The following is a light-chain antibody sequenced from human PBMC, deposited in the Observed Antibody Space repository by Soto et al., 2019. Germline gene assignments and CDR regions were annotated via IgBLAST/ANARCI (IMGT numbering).Light chain of an antibody. CDR1: QGISSA. V-gene: IGKV1D-13*01. Sequence: AIQLTQSRSSLSASVGYRVTITWLASQGISSALAWYQQKPGKAPKLLIYDASSLESGVPSRFSGSGSGTDFTLTISSLQPEDFATYYCQQFNNYPLTFGGGTKVDIK. J-gene: IGKJ4*01. CDR3: QQFNNYPLT. CDR2: DAS.